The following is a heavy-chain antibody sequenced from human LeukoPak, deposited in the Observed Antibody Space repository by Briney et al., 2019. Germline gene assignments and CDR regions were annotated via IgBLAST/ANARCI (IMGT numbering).Heavy chain of an antibody. D-gene: IGHD5-24*01. Sequence: GGSPRLSCAASGFTFSRYGMNWVRQAPGKGLEWVSYISGSTRTIYDADSVKGRFTISRDNAKNSLYLQMNSLRDEDTAVYYCARDPLRWLQNNYYYYYMDVWGKGTTVTVSS. CDR3: ARDPLRWLQNNYYYYYMDV. CDR1: GFTFSRYG. CDR2: ISGSTRTI. J-gene: IGHJ6*03. V-gene: IGHV3-48*02.